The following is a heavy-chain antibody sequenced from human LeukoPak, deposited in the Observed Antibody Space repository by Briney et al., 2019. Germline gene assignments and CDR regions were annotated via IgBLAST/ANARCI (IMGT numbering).Heavy chain of an antibody. V-gene: IGHV3-30*04. Sequence: TGGSLRLSCAASGFTFSSYAMHGVRQAPGKGPEWVAVISDDGSRKYYPDPAKGRFTSSRDNYKNMLYLQMNSLRAEDTAVYYCARAAIAAARIYYYMDVWGKGTTVTISS. CDR1: GFTFSSYA. CDR3: ARAAIAAARIYYYMDV. CDR2: ISDDGSRK. J-gene: IGHJ6*03. D-gene: IGHD6-6*01.